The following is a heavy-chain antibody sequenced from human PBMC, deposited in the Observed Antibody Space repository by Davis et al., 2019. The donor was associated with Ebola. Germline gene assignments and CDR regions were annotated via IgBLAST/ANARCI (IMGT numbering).Heavy chain of an antibody. CDR2: ISAYNGNT. V-gene: IGHV1-18*01. CDR1: GYTFTSYG. D-gene: IGHD6-13*01. Sequence: ASVKVSCKASGYTFTSYGISWVRQAPGQGLEWMGWISAYNGNTNYAQKLQGRVTMTTDTSTSTAYMELRSLRSDDTAVYYCARDGRIAAAGFHSFDYWGQGTLVTVSS. CDR3: ARDGRIAAAGFHSFDY. J-gene: IGHJ4*02.